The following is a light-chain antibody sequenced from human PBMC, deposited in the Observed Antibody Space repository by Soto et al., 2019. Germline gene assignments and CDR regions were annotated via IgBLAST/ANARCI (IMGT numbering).Light chain of an antibody. CDR1: QDISNH. Sequence: DIQMTQSPSSLSASVGDRITITCQASQDISNHLNWYQQKTGKAPKLLINDASNLETGVPSRFSGSGSGTNFTLTISSLQPEDIATYYCQQYVYFLTFGGGTEVEMK. CDR2: DAS. CDR3: QQYVYFLT. J-gene: IGKJ4*01. V-gene: IGKV1-33*01.